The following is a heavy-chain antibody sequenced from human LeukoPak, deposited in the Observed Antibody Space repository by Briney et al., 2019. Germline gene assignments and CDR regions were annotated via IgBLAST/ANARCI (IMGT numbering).Heavy chain of an antibody. D-gene: IGHD4-17*01. CDR2: IYTSGST. J-gene: IGHJ1*01. CDR1: GGSISSYY. CDR3: AKDLRTVTVQKH. V-gene: IGHV4-4*07. Sequence: SETLSLTCTVSGGSISSYYWSWIRQPAGKGLEGIGRIYTSGSTNYNPSLKSRVTMSVDTSKNQFSLKLSSVTAADTAVYYCAKDLRTVTVQKHWGQGTLVTVSS.